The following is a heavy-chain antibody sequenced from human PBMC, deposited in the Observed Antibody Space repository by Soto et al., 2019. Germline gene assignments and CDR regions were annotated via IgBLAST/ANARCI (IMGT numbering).Heavy chain of an antibody. CDR3: AHLNRGLYYYDSSGYPFDP. CDR1: GFSLSTSGVG. Sequence: SGPTLVNPTQTLTLTCTFSGFSLSTSGVGVGWIRQPPGKALEWLALIYWNDDKRYSPSLKSRLTITKDTSKNQVVLTMTNMDPVDTATYYCAHLNRGLYYYDSSGYPFDPWGQGTLVTVSS. CDR2: IYWNDDK. D-gene: IGHD3-22*01. J-gene: IGHJ5*02. V-gene: IGHV2-5*01.